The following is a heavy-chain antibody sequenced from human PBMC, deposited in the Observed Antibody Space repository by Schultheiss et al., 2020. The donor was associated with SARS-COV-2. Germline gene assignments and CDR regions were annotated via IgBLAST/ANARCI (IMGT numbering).Heavy chain of an antibody. J-gene: IGHJ4*02. D-gene: IGHD6-13*01. CDR2: ISYDGGLK. V-gene: IGHV3-30-3*01. CDR1: RFTFSSYA. CDR3: ARDRRLVREQQLDY. Sequence: GGSLRLSCAASRFTFSSYAMHWVRQAPGRGLEWVAMISYDGGLKYYADSVKDRFTVSRDNSKNTLYLQMNSLRAEDTAVYYCARDRRLVREQQLDYWGQGTLVTVSS.